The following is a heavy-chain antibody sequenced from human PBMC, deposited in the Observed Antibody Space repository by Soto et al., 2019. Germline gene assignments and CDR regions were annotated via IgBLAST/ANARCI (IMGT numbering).Heavy chain of an antibody. J-gene: IGHJ6*02. V-gene: IGHV1-69*13. D-gene: IGHD3-9*01. CDR2: IIPIFGTA. CDR1: GGTFSSYA. CDR3: ARVVPLNYYGMDV. Sequence: ASVKVSCKASGGTFSSYAISWVRQAPGQGLEWMGGIIPIFGTANYAQKFQGRVTITADESTSTAYMELSSLRSGDTAVYYCARVVPLNYYGMDVWGQGTTVTVSS.